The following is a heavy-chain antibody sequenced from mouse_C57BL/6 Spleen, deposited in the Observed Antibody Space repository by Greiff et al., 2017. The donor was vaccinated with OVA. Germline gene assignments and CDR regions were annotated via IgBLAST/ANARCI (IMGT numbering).Heavy chain of an antibody. Sequence: QVQLQQSGAELVRPGASVKLSCKASGYTFTDYYINWVKQRPGQGLEWIARIYPGSGNTYYNEKFKGKATLTAEKSSSTAYMQLSSLTSEDSAVYFCAREGIRDNYYGSSPFAYWGQGTLVTVSA. CDR3: AREGIRDNYYGSSPFAY. J-gene: IGHJ3*01. D-gene: IGHD1-1*01. CDR2: IYPGSGNT. CDR1: GYTFTDYY. V-gene: IGHV1-76*01.